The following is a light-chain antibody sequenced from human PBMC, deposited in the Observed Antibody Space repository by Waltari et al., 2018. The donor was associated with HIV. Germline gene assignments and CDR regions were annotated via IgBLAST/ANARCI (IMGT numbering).Light chain of an antibody. CDR2: KDD. CDR1: KLGEKF. CDR3: GTWDSRLSAFV. J-gene: IGLJ1*01. V-gene: IGLV3-1*01. Sequence: QELTQTPSVSVSPGQTARITCSGDKLGEKFTCWYRQRPGQSPVLLIHKDDKRASDIPERFSGSNSGNTATLTISETQAFDEADYYCGTWDSRLSAFVLGTGTSVTVL.